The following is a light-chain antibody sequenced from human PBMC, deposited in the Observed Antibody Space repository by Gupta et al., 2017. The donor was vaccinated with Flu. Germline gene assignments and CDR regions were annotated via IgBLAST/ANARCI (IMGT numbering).Light chain of an antibody. J-gene: IGKJ4*01. CDR2: DAS. CDR1: QSVSSY. CDR3: KQWGNAPRKT. V-gene: IGKV3-11*01. Sequence: EIVLTQSPATLSLSPGERATLSCRASQSVSSYLAWYQQKPGQAPRLLIYDASNRAIVIPARFRGSGSGTDYTRTSSSLETEDFAVYYWKQWGNAPRKTFGGGTKLEIK.